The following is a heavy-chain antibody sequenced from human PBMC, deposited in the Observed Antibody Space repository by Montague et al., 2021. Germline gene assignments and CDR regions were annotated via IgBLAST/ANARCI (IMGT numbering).Heavy chain of an antibody. CDR1: GFTFDDFA. D-gene: IGHD3-10*01. CDR3: SKGRDAPDYYAMDV. V-gene: IGHV3-43*02. J-gene: IGHJ6*02. CDR2: IFGDGYDT. Sequence: SLRLSCAASGFTFDDFAMHWVRQVPGKGLEWVSLIFGDGYDTQYADSVKGRFTISRDNSRNSLYLQVDSLKPEDSALYFCSKGRDAPDYYAMDVWGQGTTVTVS.